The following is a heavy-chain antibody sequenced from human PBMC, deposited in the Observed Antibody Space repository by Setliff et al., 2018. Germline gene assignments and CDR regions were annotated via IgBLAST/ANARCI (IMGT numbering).Heavy chain of an antibody. CDR1: GDSISSRPFY. Sequence: SETLSLTCTVSGDSISSRPFYWGWFRQPAGKELEWIGQIYTSWSTIYNPSLKSRVTILLDTSKNQFSLTLTSVTAADTAVYYCARMAGFQYIDVWGKGTTVTVSS. CDR3: ARMAGFQYIDV. V-gene: IGHV4-61*09. CDR2: IYTSWST. J-gene: IGHJ6*03. D-gene: IGHD3-3*01.